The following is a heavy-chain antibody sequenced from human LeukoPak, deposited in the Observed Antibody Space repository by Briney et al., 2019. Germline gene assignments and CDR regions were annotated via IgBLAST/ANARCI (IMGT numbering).Heavy chain of an antibody. CDR3: AKGLTVTTPYYFDY. CDR2: ISWNSGSI. Sequence: GGSLRLSCAASGFTFSSYAMSWVRQAPGKGLEWVSGISWNSGSIGYADSVKGRFTISRDNAKNSLYLQMNSLRAEDTALYYCAKGLTVTTPYYFDYWGQGTLVTVSS. CDR1: GFTFSSYA. V-gene: IGHV3-9*01. D-gene: IGHD4-17*01. J-gene: IGHJ4*02.